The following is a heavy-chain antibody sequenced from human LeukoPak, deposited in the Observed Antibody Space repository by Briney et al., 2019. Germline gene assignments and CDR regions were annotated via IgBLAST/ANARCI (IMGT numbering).Heavy chain of an antibody. V-gene: IGHV3-30*02. CDR3: ATVAGTSHY. Sequence: GGSLRLSCAASGFTFSSYGMHWVRQAPGKGLEWVAFIHYDGSNTHYIDSVKGRFTTSRDNSRNTLYLQMNSLRPEDTAVCYCATVAGTSHYWGQGTLVTVSS. CDR1: GFTFSSYG. D-gene: IGHD6-19*01. CDR2: IHYDGSNT. J-gene: IGHJ4*02.